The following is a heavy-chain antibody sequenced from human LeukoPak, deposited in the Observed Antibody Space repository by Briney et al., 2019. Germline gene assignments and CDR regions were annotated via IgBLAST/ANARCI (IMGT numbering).Heavy chain of an antibody. CDR2: VFYSGST. Sequence: PSETLSLTCTVSGDSISSHSWSWIRQPPGKGLESIGYVFYSGSTNYNPSLNSRVTISVDTSKNQLSLKVSSVTAADTAMYYCARDPKNIIVGATIDAFDIWGQGTMVTVSS. CDR1: GDSISSHS. CDR3: ARDPKNIIVGATIDAFDI. D-gene: IGHD1-26*01. V-gene: IGHV4-59*11. J-gene: IGHJ3*02.